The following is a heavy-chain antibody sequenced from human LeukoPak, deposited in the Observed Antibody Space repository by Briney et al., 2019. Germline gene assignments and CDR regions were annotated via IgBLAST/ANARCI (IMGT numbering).Heavy chain of an antibody. D-gene: IGHD1-1*01. CDR3: ARGAVNRYNWNDDNYYYYYMDV. Sequence: ASVKVSCKASGCTFTSYGISWVRQAPGQGLEWMGWISAYNGYTRYAQKVQGRVTMTTDTSTSTAYMELRSLRSDDTAVYYCARGAVNRYNWNDDNYYYYYMDVWGKGTTVTISS. CDR1: GCTFTSYG. J-gene: IGHJ6*03. CDR2: ISAYNGYT. V-gene: IGHV1-18*01.